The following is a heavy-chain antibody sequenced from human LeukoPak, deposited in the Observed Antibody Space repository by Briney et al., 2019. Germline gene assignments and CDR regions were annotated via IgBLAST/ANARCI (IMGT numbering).Heavy chain of an antibody. Sequence: PGGSLRLSCAASGFTFSTYGMHWVRQAPGKGLDWVAFIRYDGGEGYYADSVKDRFTVSRDNSKNRMYLQMNSLGAEDTAIYYCAKVGYGWYEVDYWGQGTLVTVSS. CDR3: AKVGYGWYEVDY. CDR2: IRYDGGEG. J-gene: IGHJ4*02. V-gene: IGHV3-30*02. CDR1: GFTFSTYG. D-gene: IGHD6-19*01.